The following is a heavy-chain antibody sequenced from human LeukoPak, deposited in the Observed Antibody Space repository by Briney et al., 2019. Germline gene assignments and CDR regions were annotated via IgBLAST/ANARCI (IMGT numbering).Heavy chain of an antibody. CDR3: VRDMNTVTTCYLQF. V-gene: IGHV3-21*01. CDR2: ISRTSRHK. J-gene: IGHJ1*01. CDR1: GFTFSSYS. Sequence: GGSLRLSCAASGFTFSSYSMNWVRQAPGKGLEWVSSISRTSRHKYYSDSVKGRFTISRDDAENSLFLQMDSLRAEDTAISYCVRDMNTVTTCYLQFWGQGTLVTVSS. D-gene: IGHD1-1*01.